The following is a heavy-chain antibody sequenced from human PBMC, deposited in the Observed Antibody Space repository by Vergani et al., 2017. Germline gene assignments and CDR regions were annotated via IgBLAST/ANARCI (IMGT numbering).Heavy chain of an antibody. J-gene: IGHJ6*03. CDR2: ISYDGSNK. CDR3: AKFGSYSYYYYYYMDV. CDR1: GFTFSSYG. V-gene: IGHV3-30*18. Sequence: VQLVESGGGLVQPGGSLRLSCAASGFTFSSYGMHWVRQAPGKGLEWVAVISYDGSNKYYADSVKGRFTISRDNSKNTLYLQMNSLRAEDTAVYYCAKFGSYSYYYYYYMDVWGKGTTVTVSS. D-gene: IGHD1-26*01.